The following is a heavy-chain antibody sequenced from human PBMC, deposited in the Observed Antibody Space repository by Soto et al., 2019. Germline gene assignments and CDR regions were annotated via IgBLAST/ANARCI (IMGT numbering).Heavy chain of an antibody. J-gene: IGHJ2*01. CDR2: IYYSGIT. V-gene: IGHV4-30-4*01. CDR3: ARVSMHRTPPDRYFDL. CDR1: GGSISSGDYY. Sequence: QVQLQESGPGLVKPSQTLSLTCTVSGGSISSGDYYWSWIRQPPGKGMERIGYIYYSGITYYNPSLKSRVTITVDTSKNQFSLKLSSVTAADTAVYYCARVSMHRTPPDRYFDLWGRGTLVTVSS.